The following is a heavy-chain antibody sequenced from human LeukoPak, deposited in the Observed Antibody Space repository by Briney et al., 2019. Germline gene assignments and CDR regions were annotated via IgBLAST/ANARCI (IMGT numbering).Heavy chain of an antibody. CDR2: INSDGSGT. CDR1: GLTFSSYW. J-gene: IGHJ4*02. V-gene: IGHV3-74*03. CDR3: ARDRDYFDY. Sequence: GGSLRLSCAASGLTFSSYWMHWVRQAPGKGLVWVSRINSDGSGTTYADSVRGRFTISRDNAKNSLYLQMNSLRAEDTALYYCARDRDYFDYWGQGTLVTVSS.